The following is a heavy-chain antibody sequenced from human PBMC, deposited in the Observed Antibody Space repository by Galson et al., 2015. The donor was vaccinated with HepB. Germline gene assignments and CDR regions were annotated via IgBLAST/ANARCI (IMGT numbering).Heavy chain of an antibody. CDR3: ARDLLEEQQLWFEYFQH. CDR1: GFTFSSYA. J-gene: IGHJ1*01. D-gene: IGHD5-18*01. V-gene: IGHV3-30*04. CDR2: ISYDGSNK. Sequence: SLRLSCAASGFTFSSYAMHWVRQAPGKGLEWVAVISYDGSNKYYADSVKGRFTISRDNSKNTLYLQMNSLRAEDTAVYYCARDLLEEQQLWFEYFQHWGQGTLVTVSS.